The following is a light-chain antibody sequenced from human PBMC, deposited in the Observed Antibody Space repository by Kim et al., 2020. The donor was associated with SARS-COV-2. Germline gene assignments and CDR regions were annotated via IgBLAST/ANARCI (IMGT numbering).Light chain of an antibody. CDR1: QSVSSDY. Sequence: LSPGERATLSCRASQSVSSDYLAWYQQKPGQAPRLLIYGTSSRATGIPDRFSGSGSGTDFTLTISRLEPEDFAVYYCQRYGSSLYTFGQGTKLEI. CDR3: QRYGSSLYT. CDR2: GTS. V-gene: IGKV3-20*01. J-gene: IGKJ2*01.